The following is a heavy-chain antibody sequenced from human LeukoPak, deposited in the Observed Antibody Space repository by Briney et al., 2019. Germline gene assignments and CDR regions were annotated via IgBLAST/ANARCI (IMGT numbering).Heavy chain of an antibody. CDR3: ARGSVLSYVWGSYRGPFDY. CDR1: GFTFSSYW. Sequence: GGSLRLSCAASGFTFSSYWMSWVRQAPGKGLEWVANIKQDGSEKYYVDSVKGRFTISRDNAKNSLYLQTNSLRAEDTAVYYCARGSVLSYVWGSYRGPFDYWGQGTLVTVSS. J-gene: IGHJ4*02. CDR2: IKQDGSEK. D-gene: IGHD3-16*02. V-gene: IGHV3-7*01.